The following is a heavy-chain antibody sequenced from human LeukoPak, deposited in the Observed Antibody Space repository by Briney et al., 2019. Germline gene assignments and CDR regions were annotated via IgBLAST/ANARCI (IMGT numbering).Heavy chain of an antibody. CDR3: ASSQLSRDGYNPIDY. CDR1: GGSFSGYY. CDR2: ISDSGSTI. D-gene: IGHD5-12*01. Sequence: LSLTCAVYGGSFSGYYWSWIRQAPGKGLEWISYISDSGSTIYYANSVKGRFTISRDNAKNSLYLQMSSLRAEDTAVYYCASSQLSRDGYNPIDYWGQGTLVTVSS. J-gene: IGHJ4*02. V-gene: IGHV3-11*01.